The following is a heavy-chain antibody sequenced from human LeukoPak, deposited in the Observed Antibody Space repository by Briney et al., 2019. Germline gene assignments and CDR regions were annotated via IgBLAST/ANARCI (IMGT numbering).Heavy chain of an antibody. D-gene: IGHD3-9*01. CDR1: GFTFSNYW. CDR2: IKQDGSAI. Sequence: GGSLRLSCAASGFTFSNYWMTWVRQAPGKGLEWVANIKQDGSAIYYVDSVKGRFTISRDNAKDSLYLQMNNLRVEDTAMYYCAGGTGFIIKDWGQGTLVTVSS. V-gene: IGHV3-7*03. CDR3: AGGTGFIIKD. J-gene: IGHJ4*02.